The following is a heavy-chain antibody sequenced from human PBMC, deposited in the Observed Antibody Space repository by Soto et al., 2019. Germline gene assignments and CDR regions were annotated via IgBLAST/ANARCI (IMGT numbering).Heavy chain of an antibody. CDR3: ARDNYGDNNSNWFDP. V-gene: IGHV3-30-3*01. J-gene: IGHJ5*02. CDR1: GFTFSSYA. D-gene: IGHD4-17*01. Sequence: PGGSLRLSCAASGFTFSSYAMHWVRQAPGKGLEWVAVISYDGSNKYYADSVKGRFTISRDNSKNTLYLQMNSLRAEDTAVYYCARDNYGDNNSNWFDPWGQGTLVTVSS. CDR2: ISYDGSNK.